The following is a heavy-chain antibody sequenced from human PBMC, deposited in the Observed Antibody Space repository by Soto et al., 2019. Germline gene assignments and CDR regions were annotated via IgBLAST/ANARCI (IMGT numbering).Heavy chain of an antibody. CDR1: GFTFSDYG. J-gene: IGHJ4*02. CDR3: AKSVYNWNDGFFDN. Sequence: QVQLVESGGGVVQPGRSLRLSCAASGFTFSDYGMHWVRQAPGKGLEWVSVISYDGINKYYADSVKGRFTISRDNSXNTLYLQMNSLRAEDMAVYYCAKSVYNWNDGFFDNWGQGTLVTVSS. D-gene: IGHD1-1*01. V-gene: IGHV3-30*18. CDR2: ISYDGINK.